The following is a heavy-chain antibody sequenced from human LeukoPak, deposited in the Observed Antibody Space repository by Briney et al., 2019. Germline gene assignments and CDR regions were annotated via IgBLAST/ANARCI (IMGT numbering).Heavy chain of an antibody. D-gene: IGHD3-22*01. Sequence: GGSLRLSCAASGFTFSTYAMHWVRQAPGKGLEWVTVISYDGSTKYYADSVRGRFTISRDNSKDTVYLQMRSLRSDDTAVYYCARDTYYYDSSGSVNFDYWGQGTLVTVSS. V-gene: IGHV3-30*04. CDR3: ARDTYYYDSSGSVNFDY. CDR2: ISYDGSTK. CDR1: GFTFSTYA. J-gene: IGHJ4*02.